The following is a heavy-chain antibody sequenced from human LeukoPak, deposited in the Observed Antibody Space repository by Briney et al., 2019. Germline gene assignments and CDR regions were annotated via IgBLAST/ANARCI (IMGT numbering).Heavy chain of an antibody. CDR3: ARHGEPSSWYYYMDV. Sequence: SETLSLTCTVSGGSISSSSYYWGWIRQPPGKGLEWIGSIYYSGSTYYHPSLKSRVTISVDTSKNQFSLKLSSVTAADTAVYYCARHGEPSSWYYYMDVWGKGTTVTVSS. CDR2: IYYSGST. J-gene: IGHJ6*03. CDR1: GGSISSSSYY. V-gene: IGHV4-39*01. D-gene: IGHD6-13*01.